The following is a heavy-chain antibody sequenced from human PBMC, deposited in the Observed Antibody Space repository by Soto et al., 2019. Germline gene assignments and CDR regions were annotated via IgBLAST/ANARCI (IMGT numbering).Heavy chain of an antibody. D-gene: IGHD3-10*01. V-gene: IGHV2-5*02. CDR2: IYWDDDK. Sequence: QITLKESGPPLVKPTQTLTLTCTFSGFSLSTSGVGVGWIRQPPGKALEWLALIYWDDDKRYSPSLKSRLTITKDTSKNQVVLTMTNMDPVDTATYYCARFRELWSFDYWGQGTLVTVSS. CDR1: GFSLSTSGVG. J-gene: IGHJ4*02. CDR3: ARFRELWSFDY.